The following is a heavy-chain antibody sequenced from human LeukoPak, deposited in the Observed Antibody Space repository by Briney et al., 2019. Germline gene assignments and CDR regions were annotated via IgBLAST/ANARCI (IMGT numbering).Heavy chain of an antibody. CDR1: GGSISSGGYS. Sequence: SETLSLTCAVSGGSISSGGYSWSWIRQPPGKGLGWIGYIYHSGSTYYNPSLKSRVTISVDRSKNQFPLKLSSVTAADTAVYYCARGIAYYYDSSGYYYSYFDYWGQGTLVTVSS. CDR3: ARGIAYYYDSSGYYYSYFDY. CDR2: IYHSGST. D-gene: IGHD3-22*01. V-gene: IGHV4-30-2*01. J-gene: IGHJ4*02.